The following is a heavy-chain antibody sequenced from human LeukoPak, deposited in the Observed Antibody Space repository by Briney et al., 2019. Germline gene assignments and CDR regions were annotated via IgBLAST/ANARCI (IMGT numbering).Heavy chain of an antibody. CDR2: ISSSGSTI. V-gene: IGHV3-48*03. CDR3: AIGFDYYGSSGYNY. J-gene: IGHJ4*02. CDR1: GITLSSYE. D-gene: IGHD3-22*01. Sequence: GGSLRLSCAASGITLSSYEMNWVRQAPGKGLEWVSYISSSGSTIYYADSVKGRFTNSRDNAKNSLYLQMNSLRAEDTAVYYCAIGFDYYGSSGYNYWGQGTLVTVSS.